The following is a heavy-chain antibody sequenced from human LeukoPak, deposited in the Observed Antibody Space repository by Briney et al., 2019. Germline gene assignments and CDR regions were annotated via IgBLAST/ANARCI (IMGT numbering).Heavy chain of an antibody. CDR1: GYTFTHYY. Sequence: GASLKVSCKASGYTFTHYYMHWVRQAPGQGREWMGWINPNSGGTNYAQKFQGRVTMTRDTSTSTVYMELSSLRSEDRAVYYCARTYTVTTARYYYGMDVWGQGTTVTVSS. V-gene: IGHV1-2*02. CDR3: ARTYTVTTARYYYGMDV. CDR2: INPNSGGT. D-gene: IGHD4-17*01. J-gene: IGHJ6*02.